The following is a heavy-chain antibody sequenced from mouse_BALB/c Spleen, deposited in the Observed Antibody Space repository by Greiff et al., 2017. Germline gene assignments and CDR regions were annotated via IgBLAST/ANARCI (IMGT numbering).Heavy chain of an antibody. Sequence: EVKLVESGPGLVKPSQSLSLTCTVTGYSITSDYTWNWIRQFPGNKLEWMGYISYSGSTSYNPSLKSRISITRDTSKNQFFLQLNSVTTEDTATYYCARKGFDYDGYFDYWGQGTTLTVSS. CDR3: ARKGFDYDGYFDY. V-gene: IGHV3-2*02. D-gene: IGHD2-4*01. J-gene: IGHJ2*01. CDR1: GYSITSDYT. CDR2: ISYSGST.